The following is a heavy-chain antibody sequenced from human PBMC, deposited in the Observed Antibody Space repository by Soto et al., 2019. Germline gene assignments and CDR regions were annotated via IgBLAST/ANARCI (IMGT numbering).Heavy chain of an antibody. D-gene: IGHD6-13*01. J-gene: IGHJ6*02. V-gene: IGHV3-30-3*01. CDR2: ISYDGSNK. Sequence: GGSLRLSCAASGFTFSSYAMHWVRQAPGKGLEWVAVISYDGSNKYYADSVKGRFTISRDNSKNTLYLQMNSLRAEDTAVYYSGSSWSPYYYGMDVWGQGTTVTVSS. CDR3: GSSWSPYYYGMDV. CDR1: GFTFSSYA.